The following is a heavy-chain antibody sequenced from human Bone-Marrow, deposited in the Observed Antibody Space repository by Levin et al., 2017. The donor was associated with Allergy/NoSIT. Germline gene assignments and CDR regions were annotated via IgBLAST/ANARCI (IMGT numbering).Heavy chain of an antibody. D-gene: IGHD7-27*01. CDR3: ARPRGPGD. V-gene: IGHV4-4*02. CDR1: GGSLTSSNW. Sequence: SETLSLTCSVSGGSLTSSNWWAWVRQPPGKGLEWIGEIYHTGSANYNPSLKSRVTITVDKSKTQFFLTLTSVTAADTAIYYCARPRGPGDWGQGTRVTVSP. CDR2: IYHTGSA. J-gene: IGHJ4*02.